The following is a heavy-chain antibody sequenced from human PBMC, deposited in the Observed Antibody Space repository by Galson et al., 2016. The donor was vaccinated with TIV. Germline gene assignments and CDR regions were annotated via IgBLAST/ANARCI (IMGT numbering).Heavy chain of an antibody. CDR2: IISIFRTT. CDR1: ANTFTSYA. CDR3: ARTDTLKNYYDGSGYYPF. Sequence: SVKVSCKASANTFTSYAITWVRQAPGQGLEWMGGIISIFRTTQYAQKFQGRVTITADESMSTAYMELSSLRSDDTAVYYCARTDTLKNYYDGSGYYPFWGQGTLVTVSS. V-gene: IGHV1-69*13. D-gene: IGHD3-22*01. J-gene: IGHJ4*02.